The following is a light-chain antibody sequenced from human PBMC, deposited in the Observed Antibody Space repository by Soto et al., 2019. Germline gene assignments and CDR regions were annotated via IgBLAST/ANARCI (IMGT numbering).Light chain of an antibody. J-gene: IGLJ1*01. CDR3: STWDDTLDAYV. CDR2: NNN. Sequence: QSVLPQRPSASAPPGQRVTISCSGGSSNIGDNPVNWYQHLPGAAPTLLIYNNNQRPSGVPDRFSGSKSGASASLAISGLRSEDEADYYCSTWDDTLDAYVFGTGTKVTVL. V-gene: IGLV1-44*01. CDR1: SSNIGDNP.